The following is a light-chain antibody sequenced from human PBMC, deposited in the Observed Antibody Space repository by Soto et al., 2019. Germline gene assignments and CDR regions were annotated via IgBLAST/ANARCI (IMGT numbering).Light chain of an antibody. CDR3: QQYGTSPPLT. CDR1: QSISSNY. V-gene: IGKV3-20*01. J-gene: IGKJ4*01. CDR2: DAS. Sequence: IVLTQSPGTLSLSPGERATLSCRASQSISSNYLAWYQQKPGQAPRLLIYDASSRATGIPDRFSGSGSATDFTLTISRLEPEDVAVYYCQQYGTSPPLTFGGGTKVDIK.